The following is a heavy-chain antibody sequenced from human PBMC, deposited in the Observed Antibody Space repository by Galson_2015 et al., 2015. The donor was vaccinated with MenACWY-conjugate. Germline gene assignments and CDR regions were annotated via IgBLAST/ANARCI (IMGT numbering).Heavy chain of an antibody. D-gene: IGHD5/OR15-5a*01. Sequence: SLRLSCAASGLSFSNYWMRWVRQAPGKGLVWVSRINSDGTTTNYADSVKGRFTISRDNAKNTLYLQMNSLRAEDTAVYYCARRTLSGVYYYFDSWGQGTLDTVSS. CDR3: ARRTLSGVYYYFDS. CDR1: GLSFSNYW. J-gene: IGHJ4*02. V-gene: IGHV3-74*01. CDR2: INSDGTTT.